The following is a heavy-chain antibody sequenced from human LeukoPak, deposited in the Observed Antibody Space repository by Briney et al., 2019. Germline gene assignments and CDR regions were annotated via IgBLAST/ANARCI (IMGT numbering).Heavy chain of an antibody. J-gene: IGHJ4*02. Sequence: PSETLSLTCTVSGGSISSGSYYWSWIRQPAGKGLEWIGRIYTSGSTNYNPSLKSRVTISVDTSKNQFSLKLSSVTAADTAVYYCARSYYYDSSGYYGHFDYWGQGTLVTVSS. D-gene: IGHD3-22*01. CDR1: GGSISSGSYY. V-gene: IGHV4-61*02. CDR2: IYTSGST. CDR3: ARSYYYDSSGYYGHFDY.